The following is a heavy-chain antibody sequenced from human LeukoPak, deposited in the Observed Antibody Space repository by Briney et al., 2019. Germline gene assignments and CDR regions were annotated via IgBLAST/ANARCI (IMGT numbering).Heavy chain of an antibody. V-gene: IGHV3-7*04. J-gene: IGHJ4*02. CDR3: ARTTHDSGGY. CDR1: GFTFSSYW. D-gene: IGHD4-17*01. Sequence: GGSLRLSCVASGFTFSSYWMTWVRQAPGKGLEWVANIRQDGSDKYHVDSVKGRFTISRDNAKNSLYLQMNSLRAEDTAVYYCARTTHDSGGYWGQGTLVTVSS. CDR2: IRQDGSDK.